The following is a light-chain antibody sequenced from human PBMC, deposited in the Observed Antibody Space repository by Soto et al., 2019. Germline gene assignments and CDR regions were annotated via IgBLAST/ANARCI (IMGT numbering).Light chain of an antibody. CDR3: VLYMGRGISV. CDR1: SGSVSTSYY. J-gene: IGLJ3*02. CDR2: STN. Sequence: QAVVTQEPSFSVSPGGTVTLTCGLSSGSVSTSYYPSWYQQTPGQAPRTLIYSTNTRSSGVPDRFSGSILGNKAALTITGAQADDESDYYCVLYMGRGISVFGGGTKVTVL. V-gene: IGLV8-61*01.